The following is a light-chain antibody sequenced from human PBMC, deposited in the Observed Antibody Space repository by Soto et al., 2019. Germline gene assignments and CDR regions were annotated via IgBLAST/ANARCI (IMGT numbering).Light chain of an antibody. CDR1: SSNIGAGYD. CDR3: QSYDSSLSVV. Sequence: QAVVTQPPSVSGAPGQRVTISCTGSSSNIGAGYDVHWYQQLPGTAPKLLIYGNSNRPSGVPDRFSGSKSGTSAFLAITGLQAEDEADYYCQSYDSSLSVVFGGGTKLTVL. J-gene: IGLJ2*01. V-gene: IGLV1-40*01. CDR2: GNS.